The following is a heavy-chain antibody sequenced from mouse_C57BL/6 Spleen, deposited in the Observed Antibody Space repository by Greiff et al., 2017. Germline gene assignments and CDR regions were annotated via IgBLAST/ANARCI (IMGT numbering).Heavy chain of an antibody. V-gene: IGHV1-42*01. J-gene: IGHJ4*01. CDR2: INPSTGGT. Sequence: EVQLQQSGPELVKPGASVKISCKASGYSFTGYYMNWVKQSPEKSLEWIGEINPSTGGTTYNQKFKAKATLTVDKSSSTAYMQLKSLTSEDSAVYYCASRQLRLHAMDYWGQGTSVTVSS. CDR1: GYSFTGYY. D-gene: IGHD3-2*02. CDR3: ASRQLRLHAMDY.